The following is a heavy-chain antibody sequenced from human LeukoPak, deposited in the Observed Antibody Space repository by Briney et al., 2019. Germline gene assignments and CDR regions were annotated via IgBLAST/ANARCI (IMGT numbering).Heavy chain of an antibody. CDR2: ISASGGST. D-gene: IGHD6-19*01. CDR1: GFTFSSSA. J-gene: IGHJ4*02. V-gene: IGHV3-23*01. CDR3: ARDGGIAVAGTFDY. Sequence: GGSLRLSCAASGFTFSSSAMSWVRQVPGKGLEWVSGISASGGSTYYADSVRGRFTISRDNSKNTLYLQMSSLRAEDTAVYSCARDGGIAVAGTFDYWGQGILVTVSS.